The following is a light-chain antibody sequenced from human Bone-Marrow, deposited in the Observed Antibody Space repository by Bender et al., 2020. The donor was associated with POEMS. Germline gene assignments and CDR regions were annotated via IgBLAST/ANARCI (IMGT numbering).Light chain of an antibody. Sequence: QSALTQPASVSGSPGQSITISCTGTSSDVGNYNLVSWYQQYPGKAPKLIIYEVYKRPSGVSNRFSGSKSGNTASLTVSGLQTDDEADYYCCSYAGKNSFAFGTGTEVTVL. J-gene: IGLJ1*01. CDR2: EVY. CDR1: SSDVGNYNL. CDR3: CSYAGKNSFA. V-gene: IGLV2-23*02.